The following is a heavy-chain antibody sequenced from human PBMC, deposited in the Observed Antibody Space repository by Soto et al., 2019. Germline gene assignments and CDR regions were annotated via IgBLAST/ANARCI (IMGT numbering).Heavy chain of an antibody. D-gene: IGHD6-13*01. J-gene: IGHJ4*02. CDR2: ISGSGGST. V-gene: IGHV3-23*01. Sequence: GGSLRLSCAASGFTFSSYAMSWVRQAPGKGLEWVSAISGSGGSTYYADSVKGRFTISRDNSKNTLYLQMNSLRAEDTAVYYCAKELTLLAPGIAAAGAYDYWGQGTLVTVSS. CDR3: AKELTLLAPGIAAAGAYDY. CDR1: GFTFSSYA.